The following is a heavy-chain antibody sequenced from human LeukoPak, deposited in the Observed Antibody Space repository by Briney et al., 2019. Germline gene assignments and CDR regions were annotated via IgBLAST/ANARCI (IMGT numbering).Heavy chain of an antibody. D-gene: IGHD2-15*01. Sequence: SETLSLTCTVSSDSISSSSYYWGWIRQPPGKGLEWIGNIYYSGSTYYDPSLKSRVTISVDTSKDQFSLKLSSVTAADTAVYYCARARRDIVVVVAAGVHWFDPWGQGTLVTVSS. CDR2: IYYSGST. CDR3: ARARRDIVVVVAAGVHWFDP. V-gene: IGHV4-39*07. CDR1: SDSISSSSYY. J-gene: IGHJ5*02.